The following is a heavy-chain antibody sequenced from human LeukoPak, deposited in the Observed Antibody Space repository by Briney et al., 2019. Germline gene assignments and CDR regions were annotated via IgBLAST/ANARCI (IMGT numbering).Heavy chain of an antibody. J-gene: IGHJ4*02. V-gene: IGHV4-61*02. CDR2: IYTTGST. Sequence: SQTLSLTCTVSGGSISSAGYYWSWIRQPAGKGLEWVGRIYTTGSTNYNPSPKSRVTISVDTSKNQFSLKLNSVTAADTAVYYCARDRPLYCSGGTCRPFDYWGQGTLVTVSS. CDR3: ARDRPLYCSGGTCRPFDY. D-gene: IGHD2-15*01. CDR1: GGSISSAGYY.